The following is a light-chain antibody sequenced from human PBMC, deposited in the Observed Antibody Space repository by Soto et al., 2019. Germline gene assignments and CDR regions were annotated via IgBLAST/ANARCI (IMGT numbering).Light chain of an antibody. CDR2: EVN. CDR3: TSYAGGNNV. Sequence: QSALTQPPSASGSPGQSVTISCTGTSSDVGGYNYVSWYQQYPDKVPKLMVYEVNKRPSGVPDRFSGSKSGNTASLTVSGLQAEAEADYYCTSYAGGNNVFGTGTKLTVL. V-gene: IGLV2-8*01. J-gene: IGLJ1*01. CDR1: SSDVGGYNY.